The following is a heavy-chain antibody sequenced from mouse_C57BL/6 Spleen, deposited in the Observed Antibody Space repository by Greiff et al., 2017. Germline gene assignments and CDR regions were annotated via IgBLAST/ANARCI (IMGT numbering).Heavy chain of an antibody. CDR3: AREGAGTWYFDY. D-gene: IGHD4-1*01. CDR2: IYPGDGDT. J-gene: IGHJ2*01. CDR1: GYAFSSSW. Sequence: QVQLKQSGPELVKPGASVKISCKASGYAFSSSWMNWVKQRPGKGLEWIGRIYPGDGDTNYNGKFKGKATLTADKSSSTAYMQLSSLTSEDSAVXFCAREGAGTWYFDYWGQGTTLTVSS. V-gene: IGHV1-82*01.